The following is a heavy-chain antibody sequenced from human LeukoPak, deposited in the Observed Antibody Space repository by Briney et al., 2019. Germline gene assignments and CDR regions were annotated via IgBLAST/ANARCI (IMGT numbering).Heavy chain of an antibody. D-gene: IGHD2-15*01. V-gene: IGHV3-30*04. J-gene: IGHJ4*02. CDR3: AKAPVTTCRGAFCYPFDY. CDR2: ISYDGSNE. CDR1: GFIFSSYS. Sequence: GGSLRLSCAASGFIFSSYSMQWVRQAPGKGLEWVAIISYDGSNEYYADSVKGRFTISRDNSKNTLYLQMNRLRPEDAAVYYCAKAPVTTCRGAFCYPFDYWGLGTLVTVSS.